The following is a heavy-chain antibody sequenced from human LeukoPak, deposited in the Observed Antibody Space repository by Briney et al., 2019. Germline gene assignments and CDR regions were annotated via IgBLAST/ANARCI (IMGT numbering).Heavy chain of an antibody. J-gene: IGHJ6*02. CDR2: ISNSGGTT. Sequence: GGSLRLSCAASGFTFASNAMNWVRQVPGKGLEWVSAISNSGGTTLYADSVRGRFIISRDNSKNTLYLQMSSLRAEDTAVYYCAKVLRYIDWNGMDVWGQGTTVTVSS. CDR1: GFTFASNA. D-gene: IGHD3-9*01. CDR3: AKVLRYIDWNGMDV. V-gene: IGHV3-23*01.